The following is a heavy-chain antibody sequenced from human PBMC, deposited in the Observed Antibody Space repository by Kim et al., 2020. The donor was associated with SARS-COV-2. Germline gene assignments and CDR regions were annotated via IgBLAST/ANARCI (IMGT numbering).Heavy chain of an antibody. CDR2: IYYSGST. CDR3: AREGSSGYYLPSYYYYGMDV. J-gene: IGHJ6*02. D-gene: IGHD3-22*01. CDR1: GGSISSGGYY. Sequence: SETLSLTCTVSGGSISSGGYYWSWIRQHPGKGLEWIGYIYYSGSTYYNPSLKSRVTISVDTSKNQFSLKLSSVTAADTAVYYCAREGSSGYYLPSYYYYGMDVWGQGTTVTVSS. V-gene: IGHV4-31*03.